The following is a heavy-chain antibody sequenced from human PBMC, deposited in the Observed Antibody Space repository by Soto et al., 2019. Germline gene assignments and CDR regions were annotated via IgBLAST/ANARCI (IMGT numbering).Heavy chain of an antibody. D-gene: IGHD3-22*01. CDR3: ARGPHDYDSSGYYFSPMDV. CDR1: GYTFTSYD. Sequence: ASVKVSCKASGYTFTSYDINWVRQATGQGLEWMGWMNPNSGNTGYAQKFQGRVTMTRNTSISTAYMELSSLRSEDTAVYYCARGPHDYDSSGYYFSPMDVRGQGTTVTVSS. V-gene: IGHV1-8*01. CDR2: MNPNSGNT. J-gene: IGHJ6*02.